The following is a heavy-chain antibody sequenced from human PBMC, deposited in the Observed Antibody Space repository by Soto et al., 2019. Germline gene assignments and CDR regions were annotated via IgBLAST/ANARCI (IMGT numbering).Heavy chain of an antibody. CDR3: ARDLLYSTRSTVRFDI. Sequence: VPLVQSGVEVKKPGASVKVSCKASGYTFTNYGISWVRQAPGQGLEWMGWINTYNGNTNYAQEVQGRVTMTTETSTSTAYMELRSLRSDDTAVYYCARDLLYSTRSTVRFDIWGQGTMLTVSS. V-gene: IGHV1-18*01. J-gene: IGHJ3*02. CDR2: INTYNGNT. D-gene: IGHD6-13*01. CDR1: GYTFTNYG.